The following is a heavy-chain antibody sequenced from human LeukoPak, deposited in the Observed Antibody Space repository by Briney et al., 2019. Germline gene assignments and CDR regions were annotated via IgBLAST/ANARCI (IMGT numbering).Heavy chain of an antibody. Sequence: GGSLRLSCAASGFTFGDYAMHWIRQAPGKGLEWVSGISWNSGSIGYADSVKGRFTISRDNAKNSLYLQMNSLRAEDTALYYCARSSSGWYDSDCHFDYWGQGTLVTVSS. J-gene: IGHJ4*02. CDR1: GFTFGDYA. D-gene: IGHD6-19*01. CDR2: ISWNSGSI. V-gene: IGHV3-9*01. CDR3: ARSSSGWYDSDCHFDY.